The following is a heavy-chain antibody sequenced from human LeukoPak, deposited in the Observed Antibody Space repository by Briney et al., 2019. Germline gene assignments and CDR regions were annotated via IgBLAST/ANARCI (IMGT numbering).Heavy chain of an antibody. D-gene: IGHD5-12*01. J-gene: IGHJ4*02. CDR1: GGSFSGYY. Sequence: SETLSLTCAVYGGSFSGYYWSWIRQPPGKGLEWIGEINHSGSTNYNPSLKSRVTISVDTSKNQFSLKLSSVTAADTAVYFCGRGGVTTIAQYDYWGQGILVTVSS. CDR2: INHSGST. V-gene: IGHV4-34*01. CDR3: GRGGVTTIAQYDY.